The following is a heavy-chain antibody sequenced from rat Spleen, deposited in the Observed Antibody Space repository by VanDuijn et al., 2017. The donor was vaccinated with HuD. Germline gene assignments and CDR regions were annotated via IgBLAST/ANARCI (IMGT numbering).Heavy chain of an antibody. CDR2: ISPDGGDT. J-gene: IGHJ4*01. D-gene: IGHD1-2*01. Sequence: EVQLVETGGGLVHPGESLKLSCVASGFTLSSYWMFWIRQAPGEGLEWLSSISPDGGDTYYPDSVKGRFTISRDNAENTVYLQMNSLRSEDTATYFCGKDMNYYSTYPFYVMGAWGQGTSVTVSS. CDR1: GFTLSSYW. V-gene: IGHV5-58*01. CDR3: GKDMNYYSTYPFYVMGA.